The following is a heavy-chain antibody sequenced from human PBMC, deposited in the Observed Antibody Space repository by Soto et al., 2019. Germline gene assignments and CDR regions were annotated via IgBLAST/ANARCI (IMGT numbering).Heavy chain of an antibody. CDR3: ARGPTDYNWFDP. Sequence: QVQLVQSGAEVKKPGSSVKVSCKASGGTFSSYAISWVRQAPGQGLEWMGGIIPIFGTANYAQTFHGRVTITADESTSTAYMELSSLRAEDTAVYYCARGPTDYNWFDPWGQGTLVTVSS. J-gene: IGHJ5*02. CDR1: GGTFSSYA. V-gene: IGHV1-69*01. CDR2: IIPIFGTA.